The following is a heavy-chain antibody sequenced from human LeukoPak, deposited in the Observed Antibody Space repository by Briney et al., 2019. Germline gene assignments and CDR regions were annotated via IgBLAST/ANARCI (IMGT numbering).Heavy chain of an antibody. J-gene: IGHJ4*02. D-gene: IGHD5-12*01. CDR2: ISSSSSYI. CDR1: GFTFSSYS. Sequence: GGSLRLSCAASGFTFSSYSMNWVRQAPGKGLEGVSSISSSSSYIYYADSVKGRFTISRENAKNSLYLQMNSLRAEDTGVYFCARGKRLGLLDYWGQGTLVTVSS. V-gene: IGHV3-21*01. CDR3: ARGKRLGLLDY.